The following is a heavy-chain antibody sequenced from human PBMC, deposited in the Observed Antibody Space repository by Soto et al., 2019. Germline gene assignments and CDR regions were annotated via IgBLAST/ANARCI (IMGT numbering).Heavy chain of an antibody. Sequence: EVQLVESGGGLVQPGGSLRLSCAASGFTISNYSMNWVRQAPGKGLEWVSYISSSSGTIFYADSVRARFTISGDNSNNSLSLLMNSPRDEDTAVYYCARDSYCGGDCYNDAFDIWGRGTMLTVSS. CDR3: ARDSYCGGDCYNDAFDI. V-gene: IGHV3-48*02. J-gene: IGHJ3*02. CDR1: GFTISNYS. CDR2: ISSSSGTI. D-gene: IGHD2-21*02.